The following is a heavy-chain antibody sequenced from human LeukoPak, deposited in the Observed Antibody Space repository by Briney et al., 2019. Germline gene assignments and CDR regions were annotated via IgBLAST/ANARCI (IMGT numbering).Heavy chain of an antibody. CDR1: GFIFHDYA. D-gene: IGHD3-10*01. Sequence: GGSLRLSCAASGFIFHDYAMHWVRQAPGKGLEWVSSVSWNRDIIAYADSVRGRFTISRDNDQNSLYLEMTSLRVEDTALYYCVKSGVYYYMDAWGKGTTVIVSS. J-gene: IGHJ6*03. CDR2: VSWNRDII. CDR3: VKSGVYYYMDA. V-gene: IGHV3-9*01.